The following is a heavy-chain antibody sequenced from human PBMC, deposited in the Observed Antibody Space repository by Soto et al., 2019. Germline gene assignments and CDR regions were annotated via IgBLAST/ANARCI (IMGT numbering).Heavy chain of an antibody. V-gene: IGHV4-34*01. Sequence: SETLSLTCAVYGGSFSGYYWSWIRQPPGMGLEWIGEINHSGSTNYNPSLKSRVTISVDTSKNQFSLKLSSVTAADTAVYYFARAGEAYCSSTSCYFDYWGQGTLVTVSS. CDR1: GGSFSGYY. D-gene: IGHD2-2*01. CDR2: INHSGST. CDR3: ARAGEAYCSSTSCYFDY. J-gene: IGHJ4*02.